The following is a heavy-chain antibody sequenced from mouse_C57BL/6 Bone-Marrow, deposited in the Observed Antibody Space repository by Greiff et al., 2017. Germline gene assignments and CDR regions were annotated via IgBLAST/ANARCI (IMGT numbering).Heavy chain of an antibody. CDR2: ISSGGDYI. Sequence: DVMLVESGEGLVKPGGSLKLSCAASGFPFSSYAMSWVRQTPEKRLEWVAYISSGGDYIYYADTVKGRFTISRDNARNTLYLQMSSLKSEDTAMYYCTRDHPYGNYFYWYFDVWGTGTTVTVSS. D-gene: IGHD2-1*01. V-gene: IGHV5-9-1*02. J-gene: IGHJ1*03. CDR3: TRDHPYGNYFYWYFDV. CDR1: GFPFSSYA.